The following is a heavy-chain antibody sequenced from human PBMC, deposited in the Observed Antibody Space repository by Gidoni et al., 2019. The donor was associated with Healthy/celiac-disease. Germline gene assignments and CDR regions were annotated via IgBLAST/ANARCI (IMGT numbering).Heavy chain of an antibody. CDR1: GYTFTSYG. Sequence: QVQLVQSGAEVKKPGASVKVSCTASGYTFTSYGISWVRQAPGQGLEWMGWISAYNGNTNYAQKLQGRVTMTTDTSTSTAYMELRSLRSDDTAVYYCARYCSGGSCSRTHNYGMDVWGQGTTVTVSS. D-gene: IGHD2-15*01. V-gene: IGHV1-18*01. J-gene: IGHJ6*02. CDR2: ISAYNGNT. CDR3: ARYCSGGSCSRTHNYGMDV.